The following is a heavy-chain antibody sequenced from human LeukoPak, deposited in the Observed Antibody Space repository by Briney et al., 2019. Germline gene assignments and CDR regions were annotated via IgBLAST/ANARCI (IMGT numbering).Heavy chain of an antibody. J-gene: IGHJ4*02. D-gene: IGHD3-3*01. V-gene: IGHV1-18*01. CDR3: ARADMWSGYPPIDD. CDR2: ISAYNGNT. Sequence: VASVKVSCKASGYTFTSYGISWVRQAPGQGLEWMGWISAYNGNTNYAQKLQGRVTMTTDTSTSTAYMELRSLRSDDTAVYYCARADMWSGYPPIDDWGQGTLVTVSS. CDR1: GYTFTSYG.